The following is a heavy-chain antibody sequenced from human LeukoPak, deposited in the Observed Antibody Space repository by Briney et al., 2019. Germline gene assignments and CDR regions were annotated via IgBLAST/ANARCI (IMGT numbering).Heavy chain of an antibody. CDR3: AKETPSYDILTGYYFPDAFDI. CDR1: GFTFDDHA. CDR2: ISWISGSI. J-gene: IGHJ3*02. Sequence: GGSLRLPCAASGFTFDDHAMHWVRQAPGKGLEWVSGISWISGSIGYADSVKGRFTISRDNSKNTLYLQMNSLRAEDTAVYYCAKETPSYDILTGYYFPDAFDIWGQGTMVTVSS. D-gene: IGHD3-9*01. V-gene: IGHV3-9*01.